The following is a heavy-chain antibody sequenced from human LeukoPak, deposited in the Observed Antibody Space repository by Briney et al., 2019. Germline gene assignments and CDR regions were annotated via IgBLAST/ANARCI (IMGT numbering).Heavy chain of an antibody. CDR3: ARAPRWLTYFDC. D-gene: IGHD5-12*01. CDR2: IYYSGST. V-gene: IGHV4-59*01. CDR1: GGSISSYY. Sequence: SETLSLTCTVSGGSISSYYWSWIRQPPGKGLEWIGYIYYSGSTNYNPSLKSRVTISVDTSKNQFSLKLSSVTAADTAVYYCARAPRWLTYFDCWGQGTLVTVSS. J-gene: IGHJ4*02.